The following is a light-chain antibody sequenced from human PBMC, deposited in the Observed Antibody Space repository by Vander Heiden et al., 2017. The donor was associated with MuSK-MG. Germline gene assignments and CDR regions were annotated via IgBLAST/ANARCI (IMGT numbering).Light chain of an antibody. CDR2: GAS. Sequence: EIVLTQSPGTLSLSPGERATLSCRASQSVSSSYLAGYQQKPGQAPRLLIYGASSRATGIQDRFSGSGSGTDFTLTISRMEPDDFAGYYGQQEDTFGGGTKVEIK. V-gene: IGKV3-20*01. CDR1: QSVSSSY. CDR3: QQEDT. J-gene: IGKJ4*01.